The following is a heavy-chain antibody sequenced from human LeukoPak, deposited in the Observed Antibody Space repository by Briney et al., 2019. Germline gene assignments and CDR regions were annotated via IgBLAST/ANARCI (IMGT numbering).Heavy chain of an antibody. Sequence: ASVKVSCKASGGTFSSYAISWVRQAPGQGLEWMGIINPSGGSTSYAQKFQGRVTMTRDTSTSTVYMELSSLRSEDTAVYYCARDVAGTRFGMDVWGQGTTVTVSS. CDR2: INPSGGST. D-gene: IGHD6-19*01. J-gene: IGHJ6*02. CDR3: ARDVAGTRFGMDV. V-gene: IGHV1-46*01. CDR1: GGTFSSYA.